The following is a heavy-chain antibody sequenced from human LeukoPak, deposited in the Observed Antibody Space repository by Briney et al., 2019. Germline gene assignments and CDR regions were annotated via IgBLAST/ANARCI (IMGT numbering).Heavy chain of an antibody. Sequence: ASVKVSCKASGGTFSSYAISCVRQAPGQGLEWMGGIIPIFGTANYAQKFQGRVTITADKSTSTAYMELSSLRSEDTAVYYCARAEDSSHCSSTSCYGVWFDPWGQGTLVTVSS. J-gene: IGHJ5*02. CDR3: ARAEDSSHCSSTSCYGVWFDP. D-gene: IGHD2-2*01. CDR1: GGTFSSYA. CDR2: IIPIFGTA. V-gene: IGHV1-69*06.